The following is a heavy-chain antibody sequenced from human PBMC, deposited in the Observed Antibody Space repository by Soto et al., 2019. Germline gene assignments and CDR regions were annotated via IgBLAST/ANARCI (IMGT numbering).Heavy chain of an antibody. CDR2: IFNNGPT. Sequence: QVQLQEAGPGLVKPSQTLSLTCAVSGDAISSGGHYWRWVRQHPGKGLEWIGYIFNNGPTYFTPPCKSRGTISVDTSKNDFSLKVTSVTAADTAVYYRARDGAVPYGMDVWGHGTAVTVSS. CDR1: GDAISSGGHY. CDR3: ARDGAVPYGMDV. V-gene: IGHV4-31*11. D-gene: IGHD3-16*01. J-gene: IGHJ6*02.